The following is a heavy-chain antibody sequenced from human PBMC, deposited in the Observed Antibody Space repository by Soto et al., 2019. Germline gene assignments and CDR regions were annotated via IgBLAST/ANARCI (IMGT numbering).Heavy chain of an antibody. Sequence: ASVKWSCKAPGYNFTSYGIRRVRQSPGEGLEWMGWISAYNGNTNYAQKLQGRVTMTKDTSTSTAYMELRSLRSDDTAVYYCARDIVVVVAATYDAFDIWGQGTMVTASS. J-gene: IGHJ3*02. CDR2: ISAYNGNT. CDR1: GYNFTSYG. D-gene: IGHD2-15*01. V-gene: IGHV1-18*04. CDR3: ARDIVVVVAATYDAFDI.